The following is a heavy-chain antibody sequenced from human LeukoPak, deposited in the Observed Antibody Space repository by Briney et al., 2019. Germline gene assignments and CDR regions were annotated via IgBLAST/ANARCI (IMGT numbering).Heavy chain of an antibody. V-gene: IGHV3-23*01. CDR2: ISPSGDIT. CDR1: GFTFSDAW. J-gene: IGHJ4*02. D-gene: IGHD2-8*02. CDR3: ATYRQVLLPFES. Sequence: GGSLRLSCAASGFTFSDAWMSWVRQAPGKGLEWVSGISPSGDITYYADSVMGRFSISRDSPKSTVSLQMSSLRAEDTALYYCATYRQVLLPFESWGQGTLVTVSS.